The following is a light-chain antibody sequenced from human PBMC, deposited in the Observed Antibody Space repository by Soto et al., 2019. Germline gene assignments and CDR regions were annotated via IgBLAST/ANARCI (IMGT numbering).Light chain of an antibody. J-gene: IGKJ5*01. Sequence: PGERATLSCRASQSVSSYLAWYQQKPGQAPRLLSYDASNRATGIPARFSGRRFWTDFPLTISSLEPEDFAVYYCQQRSNWRDTFGQGTRLEIK. CDR3: QQRSNWRDT. CDR2: DAS. V-gene: IGKV3-11*01. CDR1: QSVSSY.